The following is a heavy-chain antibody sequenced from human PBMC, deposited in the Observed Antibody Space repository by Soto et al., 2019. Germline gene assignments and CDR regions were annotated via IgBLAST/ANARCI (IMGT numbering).Heavy chain of an antibody. CDR1: GGSVSGANYY. Sequence: QVQLQQWGAGLLKPSETLSLTCAVYGGSVSGANYYWSWIRQPPGKGLEWIGEMSHSGGTHFNPCLTGRVTISVDTSTNQFSLKMSSVTAADTALYYCARVERWTATTVVDAFDIWGPGTMVTVSS. CDR2: MSHSGGT. D-gene: IGHD1-1*01. CDR3: ARVERWTATTVVDAFDI. J-gene: IGHJ3*02. V-gene: IGHV4-34*01.